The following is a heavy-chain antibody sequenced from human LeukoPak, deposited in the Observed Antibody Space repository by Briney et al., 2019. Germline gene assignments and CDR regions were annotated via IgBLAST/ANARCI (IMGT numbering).Heavy chain of an antibody. J-gene: IGHJ3*02. Sequence: SETLSLTCTVSGGSISSSSYYWGWIRQPPGKGLEWIGSIYYSGSTYYNPSLKSRVTISVDTSKNRFSLKLSSVTAADTAVYYCGSPSGDTIFGVVTQNAFDIWGQGTMVTVSS. CDR3: GSPSGDTIFGVVTQNAFDI. CDR1: GGSISSSSYY. CDR2: IYYSGST. D-gene: IGHD3-3*01. V-gene: IGHV4-39*07.